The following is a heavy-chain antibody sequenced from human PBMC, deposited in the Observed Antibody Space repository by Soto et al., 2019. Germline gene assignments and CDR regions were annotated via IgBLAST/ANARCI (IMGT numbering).Heavy chain of an antibody. D-gene: IGHD1-20*01. CDR2: VSPKSGNT. V-gene: IGHV1-18*01. J-gene: IGHJ1*01. CDR1: GYNFFDYG. CDR3: ARGITVSSRGPLLV. Sequence: QIQLGQSGAEVKKPGASGKVSCKASGYNFFDYGVSWVRQAPGQGREWMGWVSPKSGNTDYARKVKGRVTMTTDIFTSSADMALSGLIADDKGVYSCARGITVSSRGPLLVWGQVTLFSVSS.